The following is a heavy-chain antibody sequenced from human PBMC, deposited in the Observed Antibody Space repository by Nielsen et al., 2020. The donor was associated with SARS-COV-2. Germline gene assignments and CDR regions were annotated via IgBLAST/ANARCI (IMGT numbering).Heavy chain of an antibody. CDR2: IYSRGST. D-gene: IGHD2-21*02. Sequence: GGSLRLSCAASGFTVSSNYMGWVRQAPGRGLEWVSVIYSRGSTDYADSVKGRFTISRDKSTDTLYLQMTSLSAEDTAIYYCVRDVAWGLTVSWGQGTLVTVSS. CDR3: VRDVAWGLTVS. CDR1: GFTVSSNY. V-gene: IGHV3-53*01. J-gene: IGHJ5*02.